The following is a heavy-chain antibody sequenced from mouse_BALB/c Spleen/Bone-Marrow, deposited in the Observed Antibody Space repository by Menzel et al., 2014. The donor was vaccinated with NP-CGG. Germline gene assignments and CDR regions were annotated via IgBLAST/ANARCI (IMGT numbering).Heavy chain of an antibody. CDR3: ARERDYGDYFDY. J-gene: IGHJ2*01. CDR2: INPYNEGS. D-gene: IGHD1-1*01. V-gene: IGHV1-14*01. CDR1: GYTFTRYV. Sequence: EVQLQQSGPELVKPGASVKMSCKASGYTFTRYVIHWVRQKPGQGLDWIGYINPYNEGSKYNEKFKGEATLTSDKSSHTAYMELSSLTSDDSAVYYCARERDYGDYFDYRGQGTTLTVSS.